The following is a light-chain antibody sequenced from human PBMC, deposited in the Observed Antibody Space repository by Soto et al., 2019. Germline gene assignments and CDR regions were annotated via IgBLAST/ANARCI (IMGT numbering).Light chain of an antibody. J-gene: IGKJ4*01. CDR2: DAS. CDR1: QSVSYN. V-gene: IGKV3D-15*01. Sequence: TVITPSPATLSVSPWYRSTLSFSASQSVSYNLAWYQQKPGQAPRLLIYDASTRATGIPARFSGSASGTEFTLTISSLLSEDFAVYYCQQYNNWPLTFGGGTKV. CDR3: QQYNNWPLT.